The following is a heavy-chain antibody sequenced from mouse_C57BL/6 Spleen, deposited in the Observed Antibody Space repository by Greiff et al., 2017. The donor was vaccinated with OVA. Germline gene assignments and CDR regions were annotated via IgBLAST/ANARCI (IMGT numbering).Heavy chain of an antibody. CDR1: GYSITSGYY. D-gene: IGHD2-10*01. Sequence: EVKLMESGPGLVKPSQSLSLTCSVTGYSITSGYYWNWIRQFPGNKLEWMGYISYDGSNNYNPSLKNRISITRDTSKNQFFLKLNSVTTEDTATYYCARDPTMGAMDYWGQGTSVTVSS. V-gene: IGHV3-6*01. J-gene: IGHJ4*01. CDR3: ARDPTMGAMDY. CDR2: ISYDGSN.